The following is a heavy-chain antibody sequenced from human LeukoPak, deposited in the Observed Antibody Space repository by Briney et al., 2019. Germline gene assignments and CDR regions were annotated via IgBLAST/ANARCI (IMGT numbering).Heavy chain of an antibody. CDR2: IIPIFGTA. D-gene: IGHD2-15*01. CDR1: GGTFSSYA. V-gene: IGHV1-69*13. Sequence: ASVKVSCKASGGTFSSYAISWVRQAPGQGLEWMGGIIPIFGTANYAQKFQGRVTITADESTSTAYMELSSLRSEDTAVYYCASDYRVAATPTFGYWGQGTLVTVSS. CDR3: ASDYRVAATPTFGY. J-gene: IGHJ4*02.